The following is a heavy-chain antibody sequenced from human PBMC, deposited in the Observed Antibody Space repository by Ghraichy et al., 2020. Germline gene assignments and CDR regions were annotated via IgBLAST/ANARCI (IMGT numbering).Heavy chain of an antibody. V-gene: IGHV3-23*01. CDR1: GFTFSSYA. CDR3: AREMEQLRDDAFDI. Sequence: GGSLRLSCAASGFTFSSYAMSWVRQAPGRGLEWVSAISGSGGNTYYADSVKGRFTISRDNAKNSLYLQMNSLRDEDTAVYYCAREMEQLRDDAFDIWGQGTMVTVSS. CDR2: ISGSGGNT. D-gene: IGHD6-6*01. J-gene: IGHJ3*02.